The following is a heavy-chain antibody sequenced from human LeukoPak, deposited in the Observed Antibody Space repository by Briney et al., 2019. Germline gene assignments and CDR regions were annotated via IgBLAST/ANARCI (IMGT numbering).Heavy chain of an antibody. CDR1: GFTFDDYT. CDR3: AKGDILTGYYLHTLDY. D-gene: IGHD3-9*01. CDR2: ISWDGGST. Sequence: GGSLRLSCAASGFTFDDYTMHWVRHAPGKGLEWVSLISWDGGSTYYADSVKGRFTISRDNSKNSLYLQMNSLRTEDTALYYCAKGDILTGYYLHTLDYWGQGTLVTVSS. V-gene: IGHV3-43*01. J-gene: IGHJ4*02.